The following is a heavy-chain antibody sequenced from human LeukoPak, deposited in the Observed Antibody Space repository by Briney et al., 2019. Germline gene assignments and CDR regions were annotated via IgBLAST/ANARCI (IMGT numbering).Heavy chain of an antibody. D-gene: IGHD2-21*01. J-gene: IGHJ4*02. Sequence: GGSLRLSCRASGFTFGDYAMSWFRQAPGKGLEWVGFIRSRVYGGTSEYAASVKGRFTISRDDSKSIAYLQMNSLKTEDTAVYYCTRVKTKMSTIASFDYWGQGTLVTVSS. CDR3: TRVKTKMSTIASFDY. CDR1: GFTFGDYA. CDR2: IRSRVYGGTS. V-gene: IGHV3-49*03.